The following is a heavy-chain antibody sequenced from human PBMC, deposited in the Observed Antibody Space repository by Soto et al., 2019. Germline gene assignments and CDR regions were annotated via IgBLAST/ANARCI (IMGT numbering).Heavy chain of an antibody. V-gene: IGHV4-30-2*01. Sequence: PSETLSLTCVVSVGSCTSGGHSWSWILQAPGKGLEWVGSIYQSKSAYYNPSLRSRAAISVDRSNNQVSLRMTSVTAADTAIYYCARGDTRLGELSHDYWGQGTLVTVSS. CDR2: IYQSKSA. D-gene: IGHD3-16*02. CDR1: VGSCTSGGHS. J-gene: IGHJ4*02. CDR3: ARGDTRLGELSHDY.